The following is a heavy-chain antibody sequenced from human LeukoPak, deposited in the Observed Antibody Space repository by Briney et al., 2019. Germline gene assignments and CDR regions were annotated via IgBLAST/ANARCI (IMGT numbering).Heavy chain of an antibody. D-gene: IGHD1-20*01. J-gene: IGHJ6*03. V-gene: IGHV1-69*05. CDR1: GGTFSSYA. CDR2: VRPIFGTA. CDR3: ARATGITGTRRYYYYYYMDV. Sequence: ASVKVSCKASGGTFSSYAISWVRQAPGQGLEWMGGVRPIFGTANYAQKFQGRVTITTDESTSTAYMELSSLRSEDTAVYYCARATGITGTRRYYYYYYMDVWGKGTTVTVSS.